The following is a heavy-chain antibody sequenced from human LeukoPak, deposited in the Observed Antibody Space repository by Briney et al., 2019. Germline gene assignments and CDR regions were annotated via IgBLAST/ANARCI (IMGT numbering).Heavy chain of an antibody. Sequence: ASVKVSCKASGYTFTGYYMHWVRQAPGQGLEWMGWINPNSGGTNYAQKFQGRVTMTRDTSISTAYMELSRLRSDDTAVYYCAREPRIAAAGTLFQHWGQGTLVTVSS. CDR2: INPNSGGT. V-gene: IGHV1-2*02. D-gene: IGHD6-13*01. J-gene: IGHJ1*01. CDR3: AREPRIAAAGTLFQH. CDR1: GYTFTGYY.